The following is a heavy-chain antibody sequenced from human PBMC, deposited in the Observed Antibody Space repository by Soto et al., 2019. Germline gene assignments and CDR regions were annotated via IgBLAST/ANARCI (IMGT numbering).Heavy chain of an antibody. CDR2: IIPILGIA. J-gene: IGHJ6*02. V-gene: IGHV1-69*02. Sequence: QVQLVQSGAEVKKPGSSVKVSCKASGGTFSSYTISWVRQAPGQGLEWMGRIIPILGIANYAQKFQGRVTITADKSTSTAYMELSSLRSEDTAVYYCADQLLSDDGDYYGMDVWGQGTTVTVSS. CDR3: ADQLLSDDGDYYGMDV. CDR1: GGTFSSYT. D-gene: IGHD4-17*01.